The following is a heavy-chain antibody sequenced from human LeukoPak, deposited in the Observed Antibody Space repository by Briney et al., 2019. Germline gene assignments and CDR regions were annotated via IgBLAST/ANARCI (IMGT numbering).Heavy chain of an antibody. CDR3: ARTTEGGYTYDFFYYYYMDV. J-gene: IGHJ6*03. CDR2: IYYSGST. CDR1: GGSISSYY. V-gene: IGHV4-59*01. Sequence: PSETLSLTCTVSGGSISSYYWSWIRQPPGKGLEWIGYIYYSGSTNYNPSLKSRVAISVDSSKNQFSLKLSSVTAADTAVYYCARTTEGGYTYDFFYYYYMDVWGKGTTVTISS. D-gene: IGHD5-18*01.